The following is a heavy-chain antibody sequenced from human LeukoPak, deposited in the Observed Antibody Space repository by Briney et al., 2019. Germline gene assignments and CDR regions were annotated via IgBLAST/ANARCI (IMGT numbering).Heavy chain of an antibody. J-gene: IGHJ4*02. CDR3: VKGNSGSYPAHRHFEY. CDR2: LGDSGTST. CDR1: GFTSGSYA. Sequence: GGSLRLSCAASGFTSGSYAMTWARQAPGKGLEWVSSLGDSGTSTYYAVSVRGRFTISRDNSKDTLYLQMNSLRVEDTAVYYCVKGNSGSYPAHRHFEYWGLGTLVTVSS. D-gene: IGHD1-26*01. V-gene: IGHV3-23*01.